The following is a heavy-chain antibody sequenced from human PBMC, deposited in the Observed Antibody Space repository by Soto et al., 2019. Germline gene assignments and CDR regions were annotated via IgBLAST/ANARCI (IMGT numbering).Heavy chain of an antibody. D-gene: IGHD2-15*01. J-gene: IGHJ4*02. CDR3: VKDMYEGSSGGSLDY. V-gene: IGHV3-9*01. CDR2: ISGTRNII. Sequence: EVQLVESGGGLVQPGRSLRLSCAASGFTFYDFAMHWVRQAPGKGLVWVSRISGTRNIIDYADPVRGRFIISRDNAKNSLYLQMNSLRPEDTAFYYCVKDMYEGSSGGSLDYWGQGTLVTVSS. CDR1: GFTFYDFA.